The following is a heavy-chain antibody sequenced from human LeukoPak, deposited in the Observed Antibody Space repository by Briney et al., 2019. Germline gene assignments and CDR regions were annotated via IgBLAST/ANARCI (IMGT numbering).Heavy chain of an antibody. V-gene: IGHV4-59*01. CDR2: IYYTGST. CDR3: ARVYQSAEYYFDY. Sequence: TLSLTCTVSGGSIDSYYWSWMRQPPGKGLEWIGYIYYTGSTDYHPSLKSRVTISLDTSKNQFSLKLTSVTAADTAVYYCARVYQSAEYYFDYWGQGNLVSVSS. CDR1: GGSIDSYY. J-gene: IGHJ4*02. D-gene: IGHD2-2*01.